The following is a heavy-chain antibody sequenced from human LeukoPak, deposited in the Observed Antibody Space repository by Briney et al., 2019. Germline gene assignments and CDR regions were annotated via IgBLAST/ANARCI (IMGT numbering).Heavy chain of an antibody. J-gene: IGHJ4*02. CDR2: IYYSGST. V-gene: IGHV4-59*01. D-gene: IGHD6-19*01. Sequence: PSETLSPTCTVSGGSISSYYWSWIRQPPGKGLEWIGYIYYSGSTNYNPSLKSRVTISVDTSKNQFSLKLSSVTAADTAVYYCARVGSSGWYYFDYWGQGTLVTVSS. CDR1: GGSISSYY. CDR3: ARVGSSGWYYFDY.